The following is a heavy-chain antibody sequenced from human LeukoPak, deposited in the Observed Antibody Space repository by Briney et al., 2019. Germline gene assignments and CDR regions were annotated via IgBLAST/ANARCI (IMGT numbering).Heavy chain of an antibody. D-gene: IGHD3-10*01. CDR1: GGSLSTYY. V-gene: IGHV4-59*01. CDR2: VYYSGST. J-gene: IGHJ4*02. Sequence: PSETLSLTCTVSGGSLSTYYWSWIRQPPGKGLEWIGYVYYSGSTNCNPSLMSRVTISVDTSENQFSLKLSSVTAADTAMYYCARSELLWFGKVNSGFDFWGQGTLVTVSS. CDR3: ARSELLWFGKVNSGFDF.